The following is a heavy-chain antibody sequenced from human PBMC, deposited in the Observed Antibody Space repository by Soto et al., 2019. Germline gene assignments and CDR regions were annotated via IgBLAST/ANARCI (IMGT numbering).Heavy chain of an antibody. Sequence: SVKVSCKASGFTFTSSAVQWVRQARGQRLEWIGWIVVGSGNTNYAQKFQERVTITRDMSTSTAYMELSSLRSEDTAVYYCAVVGAIPSYFDYWGQGTLVTVSS. CDR3: AVVGAIPSYFDY. D-gene: IGHD1-26*01. CDR1: GFTFTSSA. V-gene: IGHV1-58*01. J-gene: IGHJ4*02. CDR2: IVVGSGNT.